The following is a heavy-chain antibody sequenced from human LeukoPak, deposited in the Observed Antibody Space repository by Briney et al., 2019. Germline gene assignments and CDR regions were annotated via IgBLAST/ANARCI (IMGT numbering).Heavy chain of an antibody. V-gene: IGHV3-13*01. D-gene: IGHD5-24*01. CDR1: GFSFSSYD. CDR2: IGTAGDT. J-gene: IGHJ6*02. CDR3: ARGGGYRSDLRGLRFYGLDV. Sequence: GGSLRLSCAASGFSFSSYDMHWVRQVRGKGLEWVSAIGTAGDTFYPGSVKGRFTISRENVKDSVYLQMNSLRAEDTAVYYCARGGGYRSDLRGLRFYGLDVWGQGTTVIVSS.